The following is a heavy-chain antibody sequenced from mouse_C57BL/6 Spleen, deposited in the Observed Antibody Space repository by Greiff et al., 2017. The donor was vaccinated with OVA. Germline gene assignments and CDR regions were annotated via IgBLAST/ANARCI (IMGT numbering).Heavy chain of an antibody. CDR1: GFTFSDYY. D-gene: IGHD1-2*01. J-gene: IGHJ2*01. CDR3: ARDLYYGHFDY. Sequence: DVKLVESEGGLVQPGSSMKLSCTASGFTFSDYYMAWVRQVPEKGLEWVANINYDGSSTYYLDSLKSRFIISRDNAKNILYLQMSSLKSEDTATYYCARDLYYGHFDYWGQGTTLTVSS. V-gene: IGHV5-16*01. CDR2: INYDGSST.